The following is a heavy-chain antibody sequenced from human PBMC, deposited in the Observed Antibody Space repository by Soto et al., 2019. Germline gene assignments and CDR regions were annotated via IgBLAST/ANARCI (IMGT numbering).Heavy chain of an antibody. Sequence: QVQLVESGGGVVQPGRSLRLSCAASGFTFNNYGMHWVRQAPGKGLGWVALIWHDGSNKGYADSVKGRFTISRDNSKNTLNRQRNSLRVEDTAVYYCTRAAIKGELLDYWGQGTQVTVSS. D-gene: IGHD1-26*01. V-gene: IGHV3-33*01. CDR2: IWHDGSNK. J-gene: IGHJ4*02. CDR3: TRAAIKGELLDY. CDR1: GFTFNNYG.